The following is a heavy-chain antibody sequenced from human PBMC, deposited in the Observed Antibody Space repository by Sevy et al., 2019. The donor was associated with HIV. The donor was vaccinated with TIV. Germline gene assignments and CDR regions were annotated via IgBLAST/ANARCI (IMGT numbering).Heavy chain of an antibody. Sequence: GGSLRLSCAASGFTFSKYSMSWVRQPPGKGLEWVSTLSFGCGEINYADSVKGRFTISRDNSKSSVYLQMNNLRPEDTGVYCCARGGGTKPHDYWGQGTLVTVSS. D-gene: IGHD2-8*01. CDR3: ARGGGTKPHDY. V-gene: IGHV3-23*01. CDR2: LSFGCGEI. J-gene: IGHJ4*02. CDR1: GFTFSKYS.